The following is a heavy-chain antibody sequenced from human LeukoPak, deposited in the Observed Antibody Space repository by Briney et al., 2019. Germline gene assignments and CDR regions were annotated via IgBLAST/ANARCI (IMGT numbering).Heavy chain of an antibody. CDR1: GGSISSSSYY. Sequence: KSSETLSLTCTVSGGSISSSSYYWGWIRQPPGKGLEWIGNIFYRGGTYYSPSLKSRVTISVDTSKNQFSLKLSSVTAADTAVYYCARVSSRGCYFDYWGQGTLVTVSS. J-gene: IGHJ4*02. CDR3: ARVSSRGCYFDY. V-gene: IGHV4-39*07. CDR2: IFYRGGT. D-gene: IGHD6-13*01.